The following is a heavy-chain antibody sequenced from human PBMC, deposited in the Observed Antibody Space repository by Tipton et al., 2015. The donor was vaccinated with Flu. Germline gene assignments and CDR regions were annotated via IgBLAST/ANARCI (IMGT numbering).Heavy chain of an antibody. CDR2: VSGGGGTT. J-gene: IGHJ4*02. CDR1: GFTFSRYA. V-gene: IGHV3-23*01. CDR3: AKVIPELVAGLDY. D-gene: IGHD6-19*01. Sequence: SLRLSCAASGFTFSRYAMSWVRQAPGKGLEWAAGVSGGGGTTYFADSVKGRFTISRDNSRNMVFLQMNNLRVEDTAEYYCAKVIPELVAGLDYWGRGTLVTVSS.